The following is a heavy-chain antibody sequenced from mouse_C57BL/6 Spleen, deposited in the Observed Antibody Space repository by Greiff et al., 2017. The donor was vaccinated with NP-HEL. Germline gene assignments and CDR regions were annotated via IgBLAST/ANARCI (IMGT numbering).Heavy chain of an antibody. D-gene: IGHD2-4*01. V-gene: IGHV5-17*01. Sequence: EVQRVESGGGLVKPGGSLKLSCAASGFTFSDYGMHWVRQAPEKGLEWVAYISSGSSTIYYADTVKGRFTISRDNAKNTLFLQMTSLRSEDTAMYYCARLGDYGGFAYWGQGTLVTVSA. J-gene: IGHJ3*01. CDR3: ARLGDYGGFAY. CDR2: ISSGSSTI. CDR1: GFTFSDYG.